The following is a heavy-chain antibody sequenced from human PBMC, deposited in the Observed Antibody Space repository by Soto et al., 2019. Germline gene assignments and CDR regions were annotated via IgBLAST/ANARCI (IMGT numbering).Heavy chain of an antibody. Sequence: QVQLVESGGGLVKPGGSLRLSCAASGFTFSDYYMSWIRQAPGKGLEWVSYISSSSSYTNYADSVKGRHTISRDNAKNSLYLQMNSLRAEDTAVYYCARGRDTAMVFDYWGQGTLVTVSS. CDR3: ARGRDTAMVFDY. D-gene: IGHD5-18*01. CDR1: GFTFSDYY. CDR2: ISSSSSYT. V-gene: IGHV3-11*05. J-gene: IGHJ4*02.